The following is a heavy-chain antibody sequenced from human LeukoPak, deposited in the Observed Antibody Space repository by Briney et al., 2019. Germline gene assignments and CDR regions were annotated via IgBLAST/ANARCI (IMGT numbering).Heavy chain of an antibody. Sequence: GGSLRLSCAASRFTLSSYAMSWVRQAPGKGLEWVSAISGSGGSTYYADSVKGRFTTSRDNSKNTLYLQMNSLRAEDTAVYYCAKAIVVVPAADAGGGYFDYWGQGTLVTVSS. CDR2: ISGSGGST. CDR3: AKAIVVVPAADAGGGYFDY. D-gene: IGHD2-2*01. V-gene: IGHV3-23*01. J-gene: IGHJ4*02. CDR1: RFTLSSYA.